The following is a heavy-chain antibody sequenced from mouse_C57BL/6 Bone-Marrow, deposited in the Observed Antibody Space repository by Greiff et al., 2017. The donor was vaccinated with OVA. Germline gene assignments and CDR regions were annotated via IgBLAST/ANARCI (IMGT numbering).Heavy chain of an antibody. D-gene: IGHD2-1*01. J-gene: IGHJ1*03. CDR1: GFNITDYY. CDR2: IDPEDGDT. CDR3: ALYGTDWSFDV. V-gene: IGHV14-2*01. Sequence: VHVKQSGAELVKPGASVKLSCTASGFNITDYYMHWVKQRTGQGLEWIGRIDPEDGDTKYAPKFQGKATITADTSSNTAYMQLSSLTSEDTAVYYCALYGTDWSFDVWGTGTTVTVSS.